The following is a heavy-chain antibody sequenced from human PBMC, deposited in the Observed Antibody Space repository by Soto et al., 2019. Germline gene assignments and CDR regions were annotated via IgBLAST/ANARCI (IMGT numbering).Heavy chain of an antibody. V-gene: IGHV4-34*01. D-gene: IGHD3-10*01. CDR2: VNHSGSS. CDR3: ARGYYYGSGTYYTFDY. J-gene: IGHJ4*02. CDR1: GGSFSGYY. Sequence: SETLSLTCAVYGGSFSGYYWSWIRQPPGKGLEWIGEVNHSGSSNYNPSLKSRVTISLLTSKNQFSLKLSSVTAADTAVYYCARGYYYGSGTYYTFDYWGQGTLVTVSS.